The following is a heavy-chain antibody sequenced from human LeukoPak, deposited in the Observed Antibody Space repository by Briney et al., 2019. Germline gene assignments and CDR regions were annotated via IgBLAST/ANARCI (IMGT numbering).Heavy chain of an antibody. J-gene: IGHJ4*02. D-gene: IGHD3-22*01. CDR1: RYSFTSYW. V-gene: IGHV5-51*01. CDR3: ASYYYDSSGYYHLPGY. CDR2: IYPGDSDT. Sequence: GESLKISCKGSRYSFTSYWIGWVRQMPGKGLEWMGIIYPGDSDTRYSPSFQGQVTISADKSISTAYLQWSSLKASDTAMYYCASYYYDSSGYYHLPGYWGQGTLVTVSS.